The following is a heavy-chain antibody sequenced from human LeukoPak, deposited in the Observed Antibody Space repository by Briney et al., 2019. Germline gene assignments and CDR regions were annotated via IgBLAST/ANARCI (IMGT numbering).Heavy chain of an antibody. CDR3: ARASSYSSGWPTLYYYGMDV. CDR2: INSDGSST. CDR1: GSTFSSCW. D-gene: IGHD6-19*01. V-gene: IGHV3-74*01. Sequence: PGGSLRLSCAASGSTFSSCWMHWVRQAPGKGLVWVSRINSDGSSTSYADSVKGRFTISRDNAKNTLYLQMNSLRAEDTAVYYCARASSYSSGWPTLYYYGMDVWGQGTTVTVSS. J-gene: IGHJ6*02.